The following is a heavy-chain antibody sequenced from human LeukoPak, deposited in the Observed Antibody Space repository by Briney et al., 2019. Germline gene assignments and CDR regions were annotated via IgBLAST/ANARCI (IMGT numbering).Heavy chain of an antibody. D-gene: IGHD3-22*01. CDR3: AKDLPTDGSGSLDY. CDR2: ISYDGSNK. J-gene: IGHJ4*02. CDR1: GFTFSSYG. V-gene: IGHV3-30*18. Sequence: GGSLRLSCAASGFTFSSYGMHWVRQAPGKGLEWVAVISYDGSNKYYADSVKGRFTISRDNSKNTLYLQMNSLRAEDTAVYYCAKDLPTDGSGSLDYWGQGTLVTVSS.